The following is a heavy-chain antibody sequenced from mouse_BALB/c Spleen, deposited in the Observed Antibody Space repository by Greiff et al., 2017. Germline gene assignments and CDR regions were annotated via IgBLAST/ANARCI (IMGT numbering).Heavy chain of an antibody. CDR2: SRNKANDYTT. CDR1: GFTFSDFY. V-gene: IGHV7-1*02. D-gene: IGHD1-1*01. J-gene: IGHJ1*01. CDR3: ARDASTVVAPRWYFDV. Sequence: EVKLVESGGGLVQPGGSLRLSCATSGFTFSDFYMEWVRQPPGKRLEWIAASRNKANDYTTEYSASVKGRFIVSRDTSQSILYLQMNALRAEDTAIYYCARDASTVVAPRWYFDVWGAGTTVTVSS.